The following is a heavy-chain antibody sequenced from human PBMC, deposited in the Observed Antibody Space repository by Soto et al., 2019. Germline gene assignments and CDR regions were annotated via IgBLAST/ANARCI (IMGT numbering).Heavy chain of an antibody. D-gene: IGHD6-25*01. CDR1: GGTFSSYT. J-gene: IGHJ6*02. Sequence: QVQLVQSGAEVKKPGASVKVSCKASGGTFSSYTISWVRQAPGQGLEWMGRIIPILGLANYAQKFQGRVTITADKSTRTAYMELSSLKSEDTAVYYCESSGRVSSGQGLIDVWGQGTTVTVSS. CDR2: IIPILGLA. V-gene: IGHV1-69*02. CDR3: ESSGRVSSGQGLIDV.